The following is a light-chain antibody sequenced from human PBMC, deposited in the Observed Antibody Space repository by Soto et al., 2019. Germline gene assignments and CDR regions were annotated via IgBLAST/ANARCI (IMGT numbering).Light chain of an antibody. V-gene: IGLV2-23*01. CDR1: SNDVGSYNL. CDR2: EGS. Sequence: QSALTQPASVSGSPGQSITISCTGTSNDVGSYNLVSWYQQYPGKAPKLMIYEGSKRPSGISDRFSGSRSGNTASLTISGLQAEDEASYHCCSYAGRSNGVFGGGTQLTVL. CDR3: CSYAGRSNGV. J-gene: IGLJ3*02.